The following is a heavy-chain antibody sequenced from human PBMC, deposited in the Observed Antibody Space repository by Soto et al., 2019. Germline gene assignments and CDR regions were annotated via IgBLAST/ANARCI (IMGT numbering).Heavy chain of an antibody. CDR1: GYTFTSYD. Sequence: QVQLVQSGAEVKKPGASVKVSCKASGYTFTSYDINWVRQATGQGLEWMGWMNPNSGNTGYAQKFQGRVTMTRNTSISTDYMELSSLRSEDTAVYYCARWGVVQLVPYYYYYGMDVWGQGTTVTVSS. D-gene: IGHD6-6*01. CDR2: MNPNSGNT. CDR3: ARWGVVQLVPYYYYYGMDV. J-gene: IGHJ6*02. V-gene: IGHV1-8*01.